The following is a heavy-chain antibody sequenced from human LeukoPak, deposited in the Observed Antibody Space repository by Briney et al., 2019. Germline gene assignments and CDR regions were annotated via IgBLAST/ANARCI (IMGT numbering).Heavy chain of an antibody. J-gene: IGHJ4*02. D-gene: IGHD6-13*01. Sequence: GGSLRLSCAASGFTFSSYAMHWVRQAPGKGLEGVAVISYDGSNKYYTDSVKGRFTISRDNSKDTLYLQMNSLRAEDMAVYFCARGRGIATAGYFDYWGQGTLVTVSS. CDR3: ARGRGIATAGYFDY. V-gene: IGHV3-30*10. CDR2: ISYDGSNK. CDR1: GFTFSSYA.